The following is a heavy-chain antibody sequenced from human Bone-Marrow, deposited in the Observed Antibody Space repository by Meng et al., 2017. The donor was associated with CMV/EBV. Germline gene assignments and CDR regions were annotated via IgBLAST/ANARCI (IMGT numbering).Heavy chain of an antibody. J-gene: IGHJ5*02. CDR1: GGTFSSYA. D-gene: IGHD2-8*02. Sequence: SVKNSCKASGGTFSSYAISWVRQAPGQGLEWMGGTIPIFGTANYAQKFQGRVTITTDESTSTGYMEMNSLRSEDTAVYYCARGGVVYGNWFDPWGQGTLVTVSS. CDR3: ARGGVVYGNWFDP. CDR2: TIPIFGTA. V-gene: IGHV1-69*05.